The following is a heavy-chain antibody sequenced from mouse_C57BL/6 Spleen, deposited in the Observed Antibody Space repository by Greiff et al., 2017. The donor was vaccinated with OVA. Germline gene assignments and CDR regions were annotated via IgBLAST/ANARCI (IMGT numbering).Heavy chain of an antibody. CDR3: ARSDLDY. J-gene: IGHJ2*01. V-gene: IGHV1-50*01. CDR1: GYTFTSYW. Sequence: QVHVKQPGAELVKPGASVKLSCKASGYTFTSYWMQWVKQRPGQGLEWIGEIDPSDSYTNYNQKFKGKATLTVDTSSSTAYMQLSSLTSEDSAVYYCARSDLDYWGQGTTLTVSS. CDR2: IDPSDSYT.